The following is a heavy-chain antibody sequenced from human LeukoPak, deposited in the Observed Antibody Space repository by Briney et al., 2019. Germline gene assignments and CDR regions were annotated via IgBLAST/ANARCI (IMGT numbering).Heavy chain of an antibody. CDR1: GFTFSSYA. V-gene: IGHV3-64*01. CDR3: ARDRSGSYDY. J-gene: IGHJ4*02. Sequence: GGSLRLSCAASGFTFSSYAMHWVRQAPGKGLEYVSAISSNGGSTYYANPVKGRFTISRDNSKNTLYLQMGSLRAEDMAVYYCARDRSGSYDYWGQGTLVTVSS. D-gene: IGHD3-10*01. CDR2: ISSNGGST.